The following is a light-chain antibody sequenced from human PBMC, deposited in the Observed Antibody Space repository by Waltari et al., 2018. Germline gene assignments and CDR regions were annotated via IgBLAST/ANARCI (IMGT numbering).Light chain of an antibody. Sequence: QSALTQPASVSGSPGQSITISSTGTNSDIGKYDLVPWYQQHPGTAPKLLLYEVTQRPSGVSNHFSGSKSGNTASLTISGLQPEDEANYYCCSFTDTSIWVFGGGTKLTVL. J-gene: IGLJ3*02. CDR3: CSFTDTSIWV. CDR1: NSDIGKYDL. CDR2: EVT. V-gene: IGLV2-23*02.